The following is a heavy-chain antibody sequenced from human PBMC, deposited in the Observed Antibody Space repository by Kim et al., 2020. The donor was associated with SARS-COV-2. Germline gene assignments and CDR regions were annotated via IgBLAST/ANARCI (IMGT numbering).Heavy chain of an antibody. J-gene: IGHJ4*02. Sequence: GGSLRLSCAASGFTFSSYAMHWVRQAPGKGLEWVAVISYDGSNKYYADSVKGRFTISRDNSKNTLYLQMNSLRAEDTAVYYCARAYSGYRPIDYWGQGTLVTVSS. CDR1: GFTFSSYA. V-gene: IGHV3-30*04. CDR3: ARAYSGYRPIDY. CDR2: ISYDGSNK. D-gene: IGHD5-12*01.